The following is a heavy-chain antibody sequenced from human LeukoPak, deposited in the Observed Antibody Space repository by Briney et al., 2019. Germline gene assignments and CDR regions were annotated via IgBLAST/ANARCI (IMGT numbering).Heavy chain of an antibody. V-gene: IGHV3-23*01. CDR1: GFTFSSYA. CDR2: ISGSGGST. Sequence: GGSLRLSCAASGFTFSSYAMSWVRQAPGKGLEWVSAISGSGGSTYYADSVKGRFTISRDNSKNTLYLQMNSLRAEDTAVYYCAKSHGYLTAGYYSDYWGQGTLVTVSS. D-gene: IGHD2-21*02. J-gene: IGHJ4*02. CDR3: AKSHGYLTAGYYSDY.